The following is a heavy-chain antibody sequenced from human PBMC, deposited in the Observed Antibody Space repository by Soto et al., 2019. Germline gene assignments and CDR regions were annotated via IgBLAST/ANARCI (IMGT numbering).Heavy chain of an antibody. Sequence: SETLSLTCAVSGGSISSSNWWSWVRQPPGKGLEWIGEIYHSGSTNYNPSLKSRVTISVDKSKNQFSLKLSSVTAADTAVYYCARDFGGSTGDAFDIWGQGTMVTVSS. CDR2: IYHSGST. V-gene: IGHV4-4*02. J-gene: IGHJ3*02. CDR3: ARDFGGSTGDAFDI. D-gene: IGHD1-26*01. CDR1: GGSISSSNW.